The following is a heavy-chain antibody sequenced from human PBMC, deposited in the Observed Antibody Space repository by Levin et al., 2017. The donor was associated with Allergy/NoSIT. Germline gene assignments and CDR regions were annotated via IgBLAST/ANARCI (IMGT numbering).Heavy chain of an antibody. J-gene: IGHJ6*02. CDR3: ATVPVYGMDV. CDR2: ISYSGST. D-gene: IGHD2-8*02. Sequence: SQTLSLTCTVSGAFISNYYWSWIRQPPGKGLEWIGFISYSGSTTYNPSLDSRTIISIDLSKNHFSLRLRSVTAADTAVYYCATVPVYGMDVWGQGTTVTVS. CDR1: GAFISNYY. V-gene: IGHV4-59*01.